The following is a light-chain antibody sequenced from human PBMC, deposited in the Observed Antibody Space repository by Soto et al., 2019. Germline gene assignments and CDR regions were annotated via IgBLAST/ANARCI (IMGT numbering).Light chain of an antibody. CDR2: AS. J-gene: IGKJ2*01. CDR1: RDINNF. V-gene: IGKV1-9*01. CDR3: NQSTSWP. Sequence: DIQLTQSPSSLSASVGDTVTITCRATRDINNFLAWYQERPGKAPKLLIYASTLHSGVPPRFRGSGTGTDFTSPIGGLQLEDLGLNYCNQSTSWPFAPGT.